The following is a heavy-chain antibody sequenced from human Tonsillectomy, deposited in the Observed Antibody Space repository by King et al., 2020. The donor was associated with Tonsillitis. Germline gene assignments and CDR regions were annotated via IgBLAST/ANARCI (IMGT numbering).Heavy chain of an antibody. CDR2: IPYSGST. J-gene: IGHJ4*02. CDR1: GGSISSYY. CDR3: ARGGPGSSFAGRVDY. V-gene: IGHV4-59*01. Sequence: VQLQESGPGLVKPSETLSLTCTVSGGSISSYYWSWFRLLPGKGLECIGSIPYSGSTNYEPSHKGRVTMAVETSKNHFSLNLSSVTAADTAVYYCARGGPGSSFAGRVDYWGQGTLVTVSS. D-gene: IGHD6-6*01.